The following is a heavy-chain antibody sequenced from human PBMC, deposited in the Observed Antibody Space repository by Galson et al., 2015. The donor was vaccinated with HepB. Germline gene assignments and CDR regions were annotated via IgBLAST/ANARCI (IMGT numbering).Heavy chain of an antibody. V-gene: IGHV1-46*01. CDR1: GYTFTTYY. Sequence: SVKVSCKASGYTFTTYYMPWVRQAPGQGLEWMGIIRPSGDDGTTYAQKFQGRVTMTRDTSTSTVYMDLSSLRSEDTAVYYCVREYRGGSFDYWGQGTLVTVSS. CDR2: IRPSGDDGT. D-gene: IGHD1-26*01. J-gene: IGHJ4*02. CDR3: VREYRGGSFDY.